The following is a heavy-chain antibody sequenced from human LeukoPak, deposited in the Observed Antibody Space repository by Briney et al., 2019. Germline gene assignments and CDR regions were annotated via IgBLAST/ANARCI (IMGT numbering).Heavy chain of an antibody. J-gene: IGHJ4*02. D-gene: IGHD1-14*01. CDR2: INYSGST. Sequence: SETLSLTCTVSGGSISNSSYFWGWIRQPPGKGLEWIGSINYSGSTYYNPSVKSRVTISADTSNNQFSLKLNSVTAADTAIYYCARPLGSNPPDHWGQGTLVTVSS. CDR1: GGSISNSSYF. V-gene: IGHV4-39*01. CDR3: ARPLGSNPPDH.